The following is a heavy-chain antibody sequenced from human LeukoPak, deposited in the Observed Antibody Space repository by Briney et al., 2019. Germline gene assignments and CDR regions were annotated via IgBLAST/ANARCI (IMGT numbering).Heavy chain of an antibody. CDR3: AREAVGYCSSTSCYEEVDY. CDR2: ISSSSSYI. D-gene: IGHD2-2*03. CDR1: GFTFSSYS. V-gene: IGHV3-21*01. Sequence: PGGSLRLSCAASGFTFSSYSMNWVRQAPGKGLEWVSSISSSSSYIYYADSVKGRFTISRDNAKNSLYLQMNSLRAEDTAVYYCAREAVGYCSSTSCYEEVDYWGQGTLVTVSS. J-gene: IGHJ4*02.